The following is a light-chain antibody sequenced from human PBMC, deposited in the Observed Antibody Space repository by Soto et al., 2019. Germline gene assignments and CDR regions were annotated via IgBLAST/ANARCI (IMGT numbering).Light chain of an antibody. CDR1: QSISSW. Sequence: DIQMTQSPSTLSASVGDRVTITCRASQSISSWLAWYQQKPGKAPKLLIYDASTLKSGVPSRFSGSGSGTEFTLTISSLQPDDFATYYCQQYNSYSWTFGQGTKVELK. CDR3: QQYNSYSWT. CDR2: DAS. V-gene: IGKV1-5*01. J-gene: IGKJ1*01.